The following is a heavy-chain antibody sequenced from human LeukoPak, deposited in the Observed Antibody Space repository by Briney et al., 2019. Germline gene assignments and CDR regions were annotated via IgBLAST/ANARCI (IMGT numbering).Heavy chain of an antibody. CDR1: GYTFTSYA. CDR2: ISAYNGNT. J-gene: IGHJ4*02. V-gene: IGHV1-18*01. CDR3: ARDLGGDGYNY. Sequence: ASVKVSCKASGYTFTSYAISWVRQAPGQGLEWMGWISAYNGNTNYAQKFQGRVTMTRDTSISTAYMELSRLRSDDTAVYYCARDLGGDGYNYWGQGTLVTVSS. D-gene: IGHD5-24*01.